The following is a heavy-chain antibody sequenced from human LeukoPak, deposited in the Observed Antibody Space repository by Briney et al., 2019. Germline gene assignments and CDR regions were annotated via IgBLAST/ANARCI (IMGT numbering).Heavy chain of an antibody. CDR2: IYYSGST. V-gene: IGHV4-39*01. D-gene: IGHD3-16*01. Sequence: PSETLSLTCTVSGGSISSSSYYWGWIRQPPGKGLEWIGSIYYSGSTYYNPSLKSRVTTSVDTSKNQFSLKLSSVTAADTAVYYCARTDWGGYYFDYWGQGTLVTVSS. J-gene: IGHJ4*02. CDR1: GGSISSSSYY. CDR3: ARTDWGGYYFDY.